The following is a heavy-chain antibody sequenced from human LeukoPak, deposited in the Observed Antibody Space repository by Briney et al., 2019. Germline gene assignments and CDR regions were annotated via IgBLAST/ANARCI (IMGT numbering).Heavy chain of an antibody. CDR2: ISAYNGNT. J-gene: IGHJ4*02. CDR1: GYTFTSYG. Sequence: ASVKVSCKASGYTFTSYGISWVRQAPGQGLEWMGWISAYNGNTNYAQKLQGRVTMTTDTSTSTAYMELRSLRSDDTAVYYCARGSESYYDYVWGSYRPSYFDYWGQGTLVTVSS. CDR3: ARGSESYYDYVWGSYRPSYFDY. V-gene: IGHV1-18*01. D-gene: IGHD3-16*02.